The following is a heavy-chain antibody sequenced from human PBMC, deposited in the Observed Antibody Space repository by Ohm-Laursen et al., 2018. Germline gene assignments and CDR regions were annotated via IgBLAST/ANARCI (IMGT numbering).Heavy chain of an antibody. J-gene: IGHJ4*02. CDR3: ARKGHYYDSRGYPDY. CDR2: ISWNSGNI. V-gene: IGHV3-9*01. Sequence: SLRLSCAASGFTFADYGMHWVRQAPGKGLEWVSSISWNSGNIAYVDSVKGRFTISRDNVKNSLSLQMSSLRAEDTAMYYCARKGHYYDSRGYPDYWGQGTLVTVSS. D-gene: IGHD3-22*01. CDR1: GFTFADYG.